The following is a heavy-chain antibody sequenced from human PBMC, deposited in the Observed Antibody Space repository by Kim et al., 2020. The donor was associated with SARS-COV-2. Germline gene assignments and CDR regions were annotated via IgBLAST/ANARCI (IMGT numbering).Heavy chain of an antibody. V-gene: IGHV1-2*06. D-gene: IGHD6-6*01. J-gene: IGHJ4*02. CDR2: INPNSGGT. CDR3: ARSIAAPGWGSDY. CDR1: GYTFTGYY. Sequence: ASVKVSCKASGYTFTGYYMHWVRQAPGQGLEWMGRINPNSGGTNYAQKFQGRVTMTRDTSISTAYMELSRLRSDDTAVYYCARSIAAPGWGSDYWGQGTLVTVSS.